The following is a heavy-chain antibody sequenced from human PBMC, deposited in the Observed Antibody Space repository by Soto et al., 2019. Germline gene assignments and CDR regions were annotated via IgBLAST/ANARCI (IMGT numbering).Heavy chain of an antibody. CDR1: GFNVRILE. V-gene: IGHV3-48*03. D-gene: IGHD3-22*01. J-gene: IGHJ4*02. CDR3: ARGRYYYDASGYDY. CDR2: ISSTGRSI. Sequence: GWCLRLGCAAWGFNVRILEMNGVRQATGKGLEWVSHISSTGRSIYFADSVKGRFTIYRDNAKNPLSLQMNSLRVEDSAVYYCARGRYYYDASGYDYWAPGTLVTVSS.